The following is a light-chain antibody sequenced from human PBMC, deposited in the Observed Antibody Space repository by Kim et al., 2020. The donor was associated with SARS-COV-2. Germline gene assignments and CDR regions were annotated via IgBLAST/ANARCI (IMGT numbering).Light chain of an antibody. CDR1: SSNIGSNY. CDR3: AAWDDSLSGWV. V-gene: IGLV1-47*01. Sequence: QLVLTQPPSASGTPGQRVTISCSGSSSNIGSNYVYWYQQLPGTAPKLLIYRNNQRPSGVPDRFSGSKSGTSASLAICGLRSEDEADYYCAAWDDSLSGWVFGGGTQLTVL. J-gene: IGLJ3*02. CDR2: RNN.